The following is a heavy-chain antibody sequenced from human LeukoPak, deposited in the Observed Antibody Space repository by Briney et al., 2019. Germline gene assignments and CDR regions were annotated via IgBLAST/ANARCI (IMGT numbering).Heavy chain of an antibody. CDR2: ISSNGGSR. D-gene: IGHD4-17*01. CDR3: ITDYGDYGAFDI. J-gene: IGHJ3*02. V-gene: IGHV3-64D*09. CDR1: GFRFRSYA. Sequence: GSLRLSCSASGFRFRSYAMHWVRQAPGKGLEYVSAISSNGGSRYYADSVKGRFTISRDNSKNMLFLQMSSLRAEDTAVYYCITDYGDYGAFDIWGRGTMVTVSS.